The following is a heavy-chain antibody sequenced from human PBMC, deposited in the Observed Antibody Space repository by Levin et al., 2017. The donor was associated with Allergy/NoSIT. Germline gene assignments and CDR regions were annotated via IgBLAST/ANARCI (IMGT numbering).Heavy chain of an antibody. CDR1: GGSISSYY. J-gene: IGHJ6*02. CDR2: IYYSGST. CDR3: ARASGYRPYYYYGMDV. V-gene: IGHV4-59*01. Sequence: SETLSLTCTVSGGSISSYYWSWIRQPPGKGLEWIGYIYYSGSTNYNPSLKSRVTISVDTSKNQFSLKLSSVTAADTAVYYCARASGYRPYYYYGMDVWGQGTTVTVSS. D-gene: IGHD1-1*01.